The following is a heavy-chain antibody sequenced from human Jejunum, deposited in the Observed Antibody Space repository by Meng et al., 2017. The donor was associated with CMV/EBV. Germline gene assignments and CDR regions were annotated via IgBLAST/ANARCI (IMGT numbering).Heavy chain of an antibody. CDR3: VKDSYSSSAYEASFDY. J-gene: IGHJ4*02. CDR2: INWIGNHI. D-gene: IGHD6-13*01. V-gene: IGHV3-9*01. Sequence: FEDYAMHWIRPAPGKGLEWVSSINWIGNHIGFADSVKGRFSIYRDNAKNTLSLEMNNLRPEDTALYYCVKDSYSSSAYEASFDYWGQGTLVTVSS. CDR1: FEDYA.